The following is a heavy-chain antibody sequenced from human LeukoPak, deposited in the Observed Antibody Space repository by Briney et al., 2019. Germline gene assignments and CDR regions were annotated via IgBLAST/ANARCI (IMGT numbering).Heavy chain of an antibody. J-gene: IGHJ6*03. D-gene: IGHD6-13*01. CDR3: ARTTEAHSWRTRYYDYYMDV. V-gene: IGHV4-59*01. CDR2: IYYSGST. CDR1: GGSISSYY. Sequence: SETLSLACTVSGGSISSYYWSWIRQPPGKGLEWIGYIYYSGSTNYNPSLKSRVTISVDTSKNQFSLKPSSVTAADTAVYYCARTTEAHSWRTRYYDYYMDVWGKGTTVTVSS.